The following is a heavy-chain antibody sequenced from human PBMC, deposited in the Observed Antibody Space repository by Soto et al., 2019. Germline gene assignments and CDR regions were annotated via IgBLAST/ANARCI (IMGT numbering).Heavy chain of an antibody. CDR3: ARAYSSAYYYGMGV. CDR2: ISYDGSNK. D-gene: IGHD6-6*01. J-gene: IGHJ6*02. Sequence: QVQLVESGGGVVQPGRSLRLSCAASGFTFSSYAMHWVRQAPGKGLEWVAVISYDGSNKYYADSVKGRFTISRDNSKNTLYLQMNSLRAEDTAVYYCARAYSSAYYYGMGVWGQGTTVTVSS. V-gene: IGHV3-30-3*01. CDR1: GFTFSSYA.